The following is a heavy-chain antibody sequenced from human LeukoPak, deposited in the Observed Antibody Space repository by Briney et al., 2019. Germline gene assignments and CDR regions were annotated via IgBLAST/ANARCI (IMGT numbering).Heavy chain of an antibody. V-gene: IGHV3-7*03. Sequence: GGSLRLSCVASGFSFSSFWMTWVRQAPGKGLEWVASIKQHASEKHYVDSVKGRFTISRDDARNSVSLHMSSLRDDDTALYYCTRGGSSYYAGWSDPWGQRSLVTVSS. CDR2: IKQHASEK. CDR1: GFSFSSFW. CDR3: TRGGSSYYAGWSDP. J-gene: IGHJ5*02. D-gene: IGHD3-10*01.